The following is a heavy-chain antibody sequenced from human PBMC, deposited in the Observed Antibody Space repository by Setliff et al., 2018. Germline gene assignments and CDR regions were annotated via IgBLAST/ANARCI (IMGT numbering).Heavy chain of an antibody. CDR2: INPSSGAT. V-gene: IGHV1-2*06. Sequence: GASVKVSCKASGYTFTGYYMYWVRQAPGQGLEWRGRINPSSGATIYAQKFQGRVTMTSDTSISTAYMELGRLRSDDTAVYFCARDGGGDSDAFDIWGQGTMVTVSS. D-gene: IGHD3-16*01. J-gene: IGHJ3*02. CDR3: ARDGGGDSDAFDI. CDR1: GYTFTGYY.